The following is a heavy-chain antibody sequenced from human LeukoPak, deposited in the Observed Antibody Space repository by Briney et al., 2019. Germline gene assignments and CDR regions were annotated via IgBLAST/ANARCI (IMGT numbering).Heavy chain of an antibody. J-gene: IGHJ4*02. V-gene: IGHV3-23*01. D-gene: IGHD1-26*01. Sequence: PGGSLRLSCAASGFTFGSYAMSWVRQAPGKGLEWVSAMSGSGGSTYYGDSVKGRFTISRDNSKNTLYLQVNSLRAEDTAVYYCAKGGKWDVTPFDYWGQGTLVTVSS. CDR3: AKGGKWDVTPFDY. CDR2: MSGSGGST. CDR1: GFTFGSYA.